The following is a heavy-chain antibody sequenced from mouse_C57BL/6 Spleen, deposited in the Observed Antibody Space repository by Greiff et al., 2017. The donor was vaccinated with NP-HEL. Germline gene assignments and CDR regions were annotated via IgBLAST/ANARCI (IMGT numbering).Heavy chain of an antibody. D-gene: IGHD4-1*01. CDR1: GYAFSSSW. CDR2: IYPGDGDT. V-gene: IGHV1-82*01. CDR3: ALNWYYFDY. Sequence: VKVVESGPELVKPGASVKISCKASGYAFSSSWMNWVKQRPGKGLEWIGRIYPGDGDTNYNGKFKGKATLTADKSSSTAYMQLSSLTSEDSAVYFCALNWYYFDYWGQGTTLTVSS. J-gene: IGHJ2*01.